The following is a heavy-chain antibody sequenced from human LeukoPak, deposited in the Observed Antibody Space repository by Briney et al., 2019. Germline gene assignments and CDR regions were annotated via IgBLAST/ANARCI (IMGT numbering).Heavy chain of an antibody. D-gene: IGHD6-6*01. CDR1: GGSISSSSYY. V-gene: IGHV4-39*01. Sequence: SETLSLTCTVSGGSISSSSYYWGWIRQPPGKGLEWIGSIYYSGSTYYNPSLKSRVTISVDTSKNQFSLKLSSVTAADTAVYYCARRKVYKNAFDIWGQGTMVTVSS. CDR2: IYYSGST. J-gene: IGHJ3*02. CDR3: ARRKVYKNAFDI.